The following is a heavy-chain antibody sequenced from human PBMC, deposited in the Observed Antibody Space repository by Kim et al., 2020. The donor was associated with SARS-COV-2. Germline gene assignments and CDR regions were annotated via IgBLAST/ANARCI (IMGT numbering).Heavy chain of an antibody. CDR1: GGSISSHC. V-gene: IGHV4-59*11. Sequence: SETLSLTCTVSGGSISSHCCCWIRQPPGKGLEWIGYIHYSGSANSNPSLTSRGTITVDTSKNQFSLNLSSVTAAATAADYCSRDRSYFSYWGQGTVVTVS. J-gene: IGHJ4*02. CDR3: SRDRSYFSY. D-gene: IGHD1-26*01. CDR2: IHYSGSA.